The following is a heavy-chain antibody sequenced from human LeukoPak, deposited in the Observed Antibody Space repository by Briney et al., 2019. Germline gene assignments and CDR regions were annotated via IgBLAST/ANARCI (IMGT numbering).Heavy chain of an antibody. J-gene: IGHJ4*02. Sequence: GGSLRLPCAASGFTFSSYWMSWVRQAPGKGLEWVANINQDGSEKYYVDSVKGRFTISRDNAKNSLYLQMNSLRAEDTAVYYCASLMARGVIWIDYWGQGTLVTVSS. CDR1: GFTFSSYW. D-gene: IGHD3-10*01. CDR3: ASLMARGVIWIDY. V-gene: IGHV3-7*03. CDR2: INQDGSEK.